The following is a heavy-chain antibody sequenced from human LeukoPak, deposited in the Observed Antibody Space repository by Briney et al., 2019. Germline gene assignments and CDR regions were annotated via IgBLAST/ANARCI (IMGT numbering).Heavy chain of an antibody. J-gene: IGHJ4*02. Sequence: GESLKISCKGSGYSFTNYLITWVRQMPGKGLECVGKIDPSDSYTNYSPSFQGHVTISADKSINTAYLQWSSLEASDTAIYFCARHLGGYTHFDYWGQGSLVTVSS. D-gene: IGHD3-22*01. CDR3: ARHLGGYTHFDY. CDR1: GYSFTNYL. CDR2: IDPSDSYT. V-gene: IGHV5-10-1*01.